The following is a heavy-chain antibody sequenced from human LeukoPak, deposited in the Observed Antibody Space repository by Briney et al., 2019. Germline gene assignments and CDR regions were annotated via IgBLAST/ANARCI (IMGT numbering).Heavy chain of an antibody. CDR2: IIPIFGTA. CDR3: ARAPEGSSSPRTPFDY. CDR1: GGTFISYA. J-gene: IGHJ4*02. Sequence: SVKVSCKASGGTFISYAISWVRQAPGQGLEWMGGIIPIFGTANYAQKFQGRVTITADESTSTAYMELSSLRSEGTAVYYCARAPEGSSSPRTPFDYWGQGTLVTVSS. V-gene: IGHV1-69*13. D-gene: IGHD6-6*01.